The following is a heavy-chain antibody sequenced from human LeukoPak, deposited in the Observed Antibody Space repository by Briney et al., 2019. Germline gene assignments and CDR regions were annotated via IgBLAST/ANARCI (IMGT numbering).Heavy chain of an antibody. V-gene: IGHV4-59*08. J-gene: IGHJ4*02. CDR1: GGSFSSYY. CDR3: ARGVDSGYTDY. CDR2: IYYSGSN. Sequence: SATLSLTCTVSGGSFSSYYWKWIRQPPGKGLEWIGYIYYSGSNNYNPSLKRRVTISADTSKNQFTLNLSSVTAAATDVYSCARGVDSGYTDYWGQGTLVTVSS. D-gene: IGHD3-22*01.